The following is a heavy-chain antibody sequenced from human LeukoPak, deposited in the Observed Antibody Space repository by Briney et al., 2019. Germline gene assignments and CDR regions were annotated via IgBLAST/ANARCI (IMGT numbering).Heavy chain of an antibody. CDR2: ISSSGSTI. CDR1: GFTFSDYY. Sequence: PGGSLRLSCAASGFTFSDYYMSWIRQAPGKGLEWVSYISSSGSTIYYADSVKGRFTISRDNAKNSLYLQMNSLRAEDTAVYYCARDRHYYDSSPGYYYYGTDVWGQGTTVTVSS. CDR3: ARDRHYYDSSPGYYYYGTDV. J-gene: IGHJ6*02. V-gene: IGHV3-11*04. D-gene: IGHD3-22*01.